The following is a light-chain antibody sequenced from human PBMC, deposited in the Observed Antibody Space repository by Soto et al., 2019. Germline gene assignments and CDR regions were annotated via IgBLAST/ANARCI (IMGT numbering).Light chain of an antibody. V-gene: IGKV1-5*01. J-gene: IGKJ4*02. CDR1: QSISGR. CDR2: DAS. CDR3: QQYATYHRT. Sequence: DIQMTQSPSTLSASVGDTVTVTCRASQSISGRLARYQQKPGEAPHLIVYDASTLENGVSSRFSGSGSGTEFTLTINSLQTHDFATYYCQQYATYHRTFGRGTRLEVK.